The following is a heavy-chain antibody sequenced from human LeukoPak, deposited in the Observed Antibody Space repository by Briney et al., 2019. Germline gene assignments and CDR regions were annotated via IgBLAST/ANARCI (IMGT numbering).Heavy chain of an antibody. J-gene: IGHJ6*02. Sequence: PSETLSLTCTVSGGSISSYYWSWIRQPPGKGLEWIGYMYYSGSTNYNPSLKSRVTISVDTSKNQFPLKLSSVTAADTAVYYCARPSRPDGYYGMDVWGQGTTVTVSS. CDR2: MYYSGST. CDR3: ARPSRPDGYYGMDV. CDR1: GGSISSYY. D-gene: IGHD5-24*01. V-gene: IGHV4-59*08.